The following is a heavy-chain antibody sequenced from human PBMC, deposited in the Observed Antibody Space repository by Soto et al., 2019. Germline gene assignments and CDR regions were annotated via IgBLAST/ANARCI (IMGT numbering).Heavy chain of an antibody. Sequence: QVQLQESGPGLVKPSQTLSLTCTVSGGSISSGDYYWSWIRQPPGKGLEWIGYIYYSGSTYYDPSLKSRVTISVDTSKNQFSLKLSSGTAADTAVYCCARGVYYYYGMDVWGQGTTVTVSS. CDR3: ARGVYYYYGMDV. V-gene: IGHV4-30-4*01. CDR2: IYYSGST. CDR1: GGSISSGDYY. J-gene: IGHJ6*02.